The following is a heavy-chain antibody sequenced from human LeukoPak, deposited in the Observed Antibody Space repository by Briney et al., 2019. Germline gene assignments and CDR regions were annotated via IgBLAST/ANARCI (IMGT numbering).Heavy chain of an antibody. Sequence: PSETLSLTCAVYGGSFSGYYWSWIRQPPGKGLEWIGEINHSGSTNYNPSLKSRVTISVDTSKNQFSLKLSSVTAADTAVYYCAREALGIVDYWGQGTLVTVSS. J-gene: IGHJ4*02. CDR2: INHSGST. V-gene: IGHV4-34*01. CDR1: GGSFSGYY. D-gene: IGHD7-27*01. CDR3: AREALGIVDY.